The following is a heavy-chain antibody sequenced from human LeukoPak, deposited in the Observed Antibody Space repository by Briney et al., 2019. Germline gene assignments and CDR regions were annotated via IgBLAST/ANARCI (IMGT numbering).Heavy chain of an antibody. CDR1: GFTFSSYE. V-gene: IGHV3-48*03. D-gene: IGHD6-19*01. Sequence: PGGSLRLSCAASGFTFSSYEMNWVRQAPGKGLEWVSYISGSGNTKYYADSVKGRFTISRDNAKNSLYLQMNSLRAEDTAVYYSARGGWYDYWGQGTLVTVSS. J-gene: IGHJ4*02. CDR2: ISGSGNTK. CDR3: ARGGWYDY.